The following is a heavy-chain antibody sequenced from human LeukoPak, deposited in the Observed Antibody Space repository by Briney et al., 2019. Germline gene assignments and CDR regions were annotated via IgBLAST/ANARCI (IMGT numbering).Heavy chain of an antibody. CDR2: IRGSGGST. V-gene: IGHV3-23*01. Sequence: QAGGSLRLSCAASGFTFSSYAMSWVRQAPGKGLEWVSAIRGSGGSTYYADSVKGRFTISRDNSKNTLYLQMNSLRAEDTAVYYCARYSFPQRAFDIWGQGTMVTVSS. CDR1: GFTFSSYA. J-gene: IGHJ3*02. CDR3: ARYSFPQRAFDI. D-gene: IGHD2-15*01.